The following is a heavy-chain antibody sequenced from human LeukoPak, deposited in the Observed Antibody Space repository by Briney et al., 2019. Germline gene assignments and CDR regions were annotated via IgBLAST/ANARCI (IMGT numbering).Heavy chain of an antibody. J-gene: IGHJ3*02. CDR2: INNSGST. V-gene: IGHV4-34*01. Sequence: SETLSLTCAVYGGSFSGYYWNWIRQPPGKGLEWIGEINNSGSTNYNPSLKSRVTISRDTPKNHFSLTLSSVTAADTAVYYCARSDGYGLVGIWGQGTMVTVSS. CDR1: GGSFSGYY. CDR3: ARSDGYGLVGI. D-gene: IGHD3-10*01.